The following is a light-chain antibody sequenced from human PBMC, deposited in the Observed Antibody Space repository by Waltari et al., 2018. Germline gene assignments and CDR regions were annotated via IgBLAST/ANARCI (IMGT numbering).Light chain of an antibody. CDR3: CSYESPNTWV. CDR1: SSDVGSFDL. V-gene: IGLV2-23*02. Sequence: QSALTQPASVSGSPGQSITISCTGTSSDVGSFDLVSWYRHHPGKAPELIIYEVRNRPSGVANRFSGSYSGNTASLTISGLQAEDEADYYCCSYESPNTWVFGGGTKLTVL. J-gene: IGLJ2*01. CDR2: EVR.